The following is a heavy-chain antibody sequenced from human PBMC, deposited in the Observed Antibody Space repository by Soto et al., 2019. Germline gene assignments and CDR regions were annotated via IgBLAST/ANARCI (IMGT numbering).Heavy chain of an antibody. J-gene: IGHJ4*02. V-gene: IGHV4-34*01. CDR1: GGSCSGYY. CDR2: INPSGST. D-gene: IGHD3-22*01. Sequence: SETLSLTCAVYGGSCSGYYWSWIRQPPGKGLEWIGEINPSGSTNYNPSLKSRVTISVDTSKNQFSLKLSSVTAADTTVYYCARAPYYYDSSGLFLDYWGQGTLVTVSS. CDR3: ARAPYYYDSSGLFLDY.